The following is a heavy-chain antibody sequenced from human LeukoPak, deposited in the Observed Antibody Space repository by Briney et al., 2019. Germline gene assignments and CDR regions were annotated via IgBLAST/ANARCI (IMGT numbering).Heavy chain of an antibody. CDR3: TRTSSGWYSGD. CDR2: ISGSGGST. CDR1: GFTFSNNA. V-gene: IGHV3-23*01. D-gene: IGHD6-19*01. J-gene: IGHJ4*02. Sequence: GGFLRLSCAASGFTFSNNAMNWVRQAPGKGLEWVSTISGSGGSTYYTDSVKGRFTISRDTSKNTLHLQMNSLRAEDTAVYYCTRTSSGWYSGDWGQGTLVTVSS.